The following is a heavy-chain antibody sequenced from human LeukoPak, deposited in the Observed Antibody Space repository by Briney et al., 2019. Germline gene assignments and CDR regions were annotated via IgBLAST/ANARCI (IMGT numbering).Heavy chain of an antibody. CDR2: ISGSGGST. CDR1: GFTFSSYA. Sequence: PGGSLRLSCAAFGFTFSSYAMSWVRQAPGKGLEWVSAISGSGGSTYYADSVKGRFTISRDNAKNTLYLQMNSLRAEDTAVYYWANGYADNWFDPWGQGTLVTVSS. J-gene: IGHJ5*02. CDR3: ANGYADNWFDP. V-gene: IGHV3-23*01. D-gene: IGHD5-18*01.